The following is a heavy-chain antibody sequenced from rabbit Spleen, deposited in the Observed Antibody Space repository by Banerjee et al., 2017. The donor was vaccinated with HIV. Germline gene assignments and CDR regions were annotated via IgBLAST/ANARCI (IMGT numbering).Heavy chain of an antibody. J-gene: IGHJ6*01. CDR1: GFDFRRYY. V-gene: IGHV1S45*01. D-gene: IGHD8-1*01. CDR2: IYPGSSGST. CDR3: ARDTGSSFSSYGMDL. Sequence: QEQLVEYGGDLVQPGAFLTLTCTASGFDFRRYYLTWVRQAPGKGLEWIACIYPGSSGSTYSATWAKGRFTISKTSSTTVTLQMTSLTVADTATYFCARDTGSSFSSYGMDLWGQGTLVTVS.